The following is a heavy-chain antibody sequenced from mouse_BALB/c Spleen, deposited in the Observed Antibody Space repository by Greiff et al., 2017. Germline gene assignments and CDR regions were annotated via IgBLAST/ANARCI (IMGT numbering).Heavy chain of an antibody. J-gene: IGHJ4*01. CDR2: ILPGSGSN. V-gene: IGHV1-9*01. Sequence: QVQLKQSGAELMKPGASVKISCKATGYTFSSYWIEWVKQRPGQGLEWIGEILPGSGSNKYNEKLKGKATFTADTSSNTAYMQPSSLKSDDFAVYYCARRGTGYAMDYWGQGTTVTVSS. D-gene: IGHD2-14*01. CDR1: GYTFSSYW. CDR3: ARRGTGYAMDY.